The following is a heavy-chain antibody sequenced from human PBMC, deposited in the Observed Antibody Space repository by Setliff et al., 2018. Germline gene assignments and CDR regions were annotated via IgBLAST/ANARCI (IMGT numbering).Heavy chain of an antibody. CDR3: ARDRATVIRGVTSFFYYYMDV. V-gene: IGHV1-18*01. J-gene: IGHJ6*03. CDR2: ISAYNGNT. CDR1: GYTFTSYG. Sequence: ASVKVSCKASGYTFTSYGISWVRQAPGQGLEWMGWISAYNGNTNYAQKLQGRVTMTTDTSTSTAYMELRSVTAADTAVYYCARDRATVIRGVTSFFYYYMDVWGGGTTVTVSS. D-gene: IGHD3-10*01.